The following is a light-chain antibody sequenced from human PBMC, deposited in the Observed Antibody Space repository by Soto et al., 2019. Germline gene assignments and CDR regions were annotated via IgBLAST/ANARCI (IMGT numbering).Light chain of an antibody. CDR2: AGS. CDR3: QQANSFPLT. Sequence: DIEMTQSPSSVSASVGDTVTITCRASRDVRDWLAWYQQRPGTAPKVLIYAGSTLQSGVPSRFSGSGSGTLFTLTISSLQPEDFATYYCQQANSFPLTFGGGTKVEIK. CDR1: RDVRDW. V-gene: IGKV1-12*01. J-gene: IGKJ4*02.